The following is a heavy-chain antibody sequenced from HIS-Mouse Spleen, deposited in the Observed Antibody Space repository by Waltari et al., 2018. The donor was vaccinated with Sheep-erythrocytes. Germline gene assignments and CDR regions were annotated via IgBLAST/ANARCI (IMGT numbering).Heavy chain of an antibody. J-gene: IGHJ6*02. V-gene: IGHV2-26*01. Sequence: QVTLKDSGPVLVKPTETLTLTCTVSGFSLSNARMGVSWIRQPPGKALEWLARIFSNDEKSYSKSLKRRLTSSKDTSKSQVVLTRTNMDPVDTATYYCARITVDQLVDYYYYYGMDVWGQGTTVTVSS. CDR1: GFSLSNARMG. CDR3: ARITVDQLVDYYYYYGMDV. D-gene: IGHD6-13*01. CDR2: IFSNDEK.